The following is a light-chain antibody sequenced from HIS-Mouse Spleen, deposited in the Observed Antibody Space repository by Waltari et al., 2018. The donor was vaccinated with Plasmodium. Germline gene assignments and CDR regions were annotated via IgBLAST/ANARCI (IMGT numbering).Light chain of an antibody. J-gene: IGLJ3*02. Sequence: SYELTQPPSVSVSPGQTASVTCSGDALPKQYAYWYQQKPGQSPVLVIYKDSERPSGIPERVSGASTGTTVTLTISGGQAEDEADYYYQSADSSGTYWVFGGGTKLTVL. CDR1: ALPKQY. V-gene: IGLV3-25*03. CDR3: QSADSSGTYWV. CDR2: KDS.